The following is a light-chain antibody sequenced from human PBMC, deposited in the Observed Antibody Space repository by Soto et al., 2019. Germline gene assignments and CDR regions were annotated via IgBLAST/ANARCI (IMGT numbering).Light chain of an antibody. V-gene: IGKV1-5*01. CDR3: QQYNSEST. CDR2: DAS. Sequence: DLQMTQSPSSLSASVGDRVTITCRASQSISQYLAWYQQKPGKAPKLLIYDASSLEGGIPSRFSGSGSGTKFTLTISSLQPADFATYYCQQYNSESTFGQGTKLGIK. J-gene: IGKJ2*01. CDR1: QSISQY.